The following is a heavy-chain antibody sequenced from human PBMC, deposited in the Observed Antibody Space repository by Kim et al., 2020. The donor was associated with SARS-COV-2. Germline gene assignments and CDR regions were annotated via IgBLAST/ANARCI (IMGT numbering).Heavy chain of an antibody. D-gene: IGHD2-2*01. CDR1: GGSISSTTYY. J-gene: IGHJ3*01. V-gene: IGHV4-39*01. CDR3: ATDTSASPSYHPFAV. Sequence: SETLSLTCTVSGGSISSTTYYWGWLRQSPGKGLAWLGGLFYGGHTYHSPSLKRRVTILADTSKNQFSLKLTSVTAAPTAVYSCATDTSASPSYHPFAVW. CDR2: LFYGGHT.